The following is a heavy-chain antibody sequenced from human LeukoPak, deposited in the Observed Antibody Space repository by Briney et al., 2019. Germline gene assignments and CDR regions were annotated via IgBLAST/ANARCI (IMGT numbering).Heavy chain of an antibody. V-gene: IGHV3-15*01. CDR3: TTDVWFGRN. J-gene: IGHJ4*02. Sequence: GGSLRLSCAASGFTFSNAWMSWVRQAPGKGLEWVGRIKSKTDGGTTDYAAPVKGRFTISRDASKNTLYTQTNSVKTTHPSVYYCTTDVWFGRNWGQGTLVPVSS. D-gene: IGHD3-10*01. CDR2: IKSKTDGGTT. CDR1: GFTFSNAW.